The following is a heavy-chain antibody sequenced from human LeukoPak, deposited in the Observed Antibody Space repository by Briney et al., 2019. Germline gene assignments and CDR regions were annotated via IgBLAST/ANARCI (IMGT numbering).Heavy chain of an antibody. Sequence: GGSLRLSCAASGFTVSSNYMSWVRQAPGKGLEWVSIIYSGGSTYYADSVKGRFTISRHNSKNTLYLQMSSLRAEDTALYYCARGVGAVSNIDYWGQGTLVTVSS. CDR2: IYSGGST. V-gene: IGHV3-53*04. CDR3: ARGVGAVSNIDY. D-gene: IGHD2/OR15-2a*01. CDR1: GFTVSSNY. J-gene: IGHJ4*02.